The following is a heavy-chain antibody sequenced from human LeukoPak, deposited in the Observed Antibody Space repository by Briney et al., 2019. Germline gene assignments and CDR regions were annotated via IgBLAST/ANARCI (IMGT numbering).Heavy chain of an antibody. D-gene: IGHD4/OR15-4a*01. CDR2: IYSDNT. V-gene: IGHV3-53*01. CDR1: GLTVSSNS. Sequence: PTGGSLRLSCAASGLTVSSNSMSWVRQAPGKGLEWVSFIYSDNTHYSDSVKGRFTISRDNSKNTLYLQMNSLRAEDTAVYYCARRAGAYSHPYDYWGQGTLVTVSS. CDR3: ARRAGAYSHPYDY. J-gene: IGHJ4*02.